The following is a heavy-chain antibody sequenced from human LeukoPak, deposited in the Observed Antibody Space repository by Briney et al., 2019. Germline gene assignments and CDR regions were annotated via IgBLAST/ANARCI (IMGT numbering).Heavy chain of an antibody. CDR1: GFTFSSYS. D-gene: IGHD3-10*01. CDR3: ARVRTSLGFGEEDY. J-gene: IGHJ4*02. V-gene: IGHV3-21*04. CDR2: ISRSSNYK. Sequence: PGGSLRLSCAASGFTFSSYSMNWVRQAPGKGLEWVSSISRSSNYKYYADSVKGRFTISRDNAKNSLYLQMNSLRAEDTALYYCARVRTSLGFGEEDYWGQGTLVTVSS.